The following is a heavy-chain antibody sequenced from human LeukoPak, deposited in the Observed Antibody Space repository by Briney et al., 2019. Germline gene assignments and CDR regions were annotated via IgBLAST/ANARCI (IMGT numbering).Heavy chain of an antibody. CDR2: ISSSSSYI. Sequence: KPGGSLRLSCAASGFTFSTYWMAWIRQAPGKGLEWVSSISSSSSYIYYADSVKGRFTISRDNAKNSLYLQMNSLRAEDTAVYYCARDCAARAKDAFDIWGQGTMVTVSS. J-gene: IGHJ3*02. CDR3: ARDCAARAKDAFDI. CDR1: GFTFSTYW. V-gene: IGHV3-21*01. D-gene: IGHD6-6*01.